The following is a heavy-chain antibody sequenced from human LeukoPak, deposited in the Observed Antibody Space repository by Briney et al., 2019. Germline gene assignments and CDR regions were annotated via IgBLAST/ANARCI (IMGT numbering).Heavy chain of an antibody. CDR2: IYHSGST. D-gene: IGHD3-22*01. V-gene: IGHV4-4*02. J-gene: IGHJ6*03. CDR1: GGSISSSNW. CDR3: AREGYYYDPPRYYYYMDV. Sequence: SGTLSLTCAVSGGSISSSNWWSWIRQPPGKGLEWIGEIYHSGSTNYNPSLKSRVTISVDKSKTQFSLKLSSVTAADTAVYYCAREGYYYDPPRYYYYMDVWGKGTTVTISS.